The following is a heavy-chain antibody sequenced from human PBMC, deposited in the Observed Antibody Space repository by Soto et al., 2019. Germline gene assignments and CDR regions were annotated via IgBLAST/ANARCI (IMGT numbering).Heavy chain of an antibody. CDR1: GYSFTTYG. CDR2: ISANSGNT. V-gene: IGHV1-18*01. CDR3: ARRPTFSNSDFVPYYFDS. Sequence: QVQLVQSGPEVKKHGASVKLSCKASGYSFTTYGISWLRQAPGQGLEWMGWISANSGNTNYAQILQGRVTMTTQISSSTAYMELRSLRSDDTAVYYCARRPTFSNSDFVPYYFDSWGQGTLVTGSS. D-gene: IGHD4-4*01. J-gene: IGHJ4*02.